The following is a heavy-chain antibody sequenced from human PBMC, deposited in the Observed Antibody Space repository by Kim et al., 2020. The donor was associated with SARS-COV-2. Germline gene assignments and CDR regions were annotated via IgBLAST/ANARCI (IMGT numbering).Heavy chain of an antibody. Sequence: GGSLRLSCAASGFTFSSYAMHWVRQAPGKGLEWVAVISYDGSNKYYADSVKGRFTISRDNSKNTLYLQMNSLRAEDTAVYYCARDYYGSGLVDYWGQGTLVTVSS. V-gene: IGHV3-30-3*01. J-gene: IGHJ4*02. CDR3: ARDYYGSGLVDY. CDR1: GFTFSSYA. CDR2: ISYDGSNK. D-gene: IGHD3-10*01.